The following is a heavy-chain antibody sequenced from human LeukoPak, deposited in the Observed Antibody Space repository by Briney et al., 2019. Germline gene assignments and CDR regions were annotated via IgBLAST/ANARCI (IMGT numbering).Heavy chain of an antibody. CDR3: ARGGGNYGDY. V-gene: IGHV3-21*01. D-gene: IGHD3-16*01. CDR2: ISSSSSYI. Sequence: GGSLRLSCAASGFTFSSYAMHWVRQAPGKGLEWVSSISSSSSYIYYADSVKGRFTISRDNAKNSLYLQMNSLRAEDTAVYYCARGGGNYGDYWGQGTLVTVSS. J-gene: IGHJ4*02. CDR1: GFTFSSYA.